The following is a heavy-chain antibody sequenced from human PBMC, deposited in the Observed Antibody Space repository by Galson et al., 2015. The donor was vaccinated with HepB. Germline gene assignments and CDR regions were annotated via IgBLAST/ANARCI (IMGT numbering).Heavy chain of an antibody. Sequence: SVKVSCKASGYTFTSYGISWVRQAPGQGLEWMGWISAYNGNTDYAQKLQGRVTMTTDTSTSTAYMELRSLRSDDTAVYYCARVSYYDFWSGNTPPLYMDVWGKGTTVTVSS. CDR2: ISAYNGNT. CDR3: ARVSYYDFWSGNTPPLYMDV. J-gene: IGHJ6*03. D-gene: IGHD3-3*01. V-gene: IGHV1-18*01. CDR1: GYTFTSYG.